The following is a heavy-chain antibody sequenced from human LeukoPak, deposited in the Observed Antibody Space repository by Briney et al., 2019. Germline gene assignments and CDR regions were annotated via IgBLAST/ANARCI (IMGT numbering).Heavy chain of an antibody. CDR2: IYHSGST. J-gene: IGHJ4*02. CDR3: ARADIGLSFFDY. Sequence: SETLSLTCAVSGGSISSGGYSWSWIRQPPGKGLEWIGYIYHSGSTYYSPSLKSRVTISVDRSKNQFSLKLSSVTAADTAVYYCARADIGLSFFDYWGQGTLVTVSS. CDR1: GGSISSGGYS. V-gene: IGHV4-30-2*01.